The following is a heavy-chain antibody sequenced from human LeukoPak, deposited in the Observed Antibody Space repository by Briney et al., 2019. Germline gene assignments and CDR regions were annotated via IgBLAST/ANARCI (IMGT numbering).Heavy chain of an antibody. V-gene: IGHV3-23*01. CDR2: ISSRGGTT. Sequence: QSGGSLRLSCAASGFTFSIYAMSWVRQGQGTGLEWVSGISSRGGTTDYADFVKGRFTMSRDNSKNALYLQMHSLRAEDTAVYYCAKDLKGLYDYVRGSYAVDIWGQGTTVTVSS. J-gene: IGHJ3*02. D-gene: IGHD3-16*01. CDR3: AKDLKGLYDYVRGSYAVDI. CDR1: GFTFSIYA.